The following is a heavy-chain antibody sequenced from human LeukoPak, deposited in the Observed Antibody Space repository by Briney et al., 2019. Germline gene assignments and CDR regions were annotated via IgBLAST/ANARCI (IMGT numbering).Heavy chain of an antibody. CDR3: AKEGYVPALAY. D-gene: IGHD2-2*01. J-gene: IGHJ4*02. CDR1: GFTFSSYG. V-gene: IGHV3-30*18. CDR2: ISYDGSNK. Sequence: GGCLRLSCAASGFTFSSYGMHWVHQAPGKGLEWVAVISYDGSNKYYADSVKGRFTISRDNSKNTLYLQMNSLRAEDTAVYYCAKEGYVPALAYWGQGTLVTVSS.